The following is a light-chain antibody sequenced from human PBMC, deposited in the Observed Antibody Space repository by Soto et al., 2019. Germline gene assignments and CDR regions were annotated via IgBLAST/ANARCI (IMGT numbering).Light chain of an antibody. CDR1: QSVSST. CDR2: GAS. CDR3: QQYSTWPLT. Sequence: EVVMTQSPATLSVSPGERATLSCRASQSVSSTLAWYLQKPGQAPRLLIYGASTRATGIPARFSGSGSGTEFTLTISSLQSEDFAVYYCQQYSTWPLTFGGGTKVEIK. J-gene: IGKJ4*01. V-gene: IGKV3-15*01.